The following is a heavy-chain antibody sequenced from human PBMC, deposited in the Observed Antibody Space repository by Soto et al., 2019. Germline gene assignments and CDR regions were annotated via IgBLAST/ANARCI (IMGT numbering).Heavy chain of an antibody. J-gene: IGHJ1*01. V-gene: IGHV1-2*02. CDR3: AIVGSINLRQVGNAY. CDR1: GYTVTGYY. Sequence: ASVNVSCKTSGYTVTGYYLHWVRQAPGQGLEWMGWLKSDSGDSYRAQKFQGRVTLTRDTSISTAYIEMNSLESDDTAVYYCAIVGSINLRQVGNAYWAQG. D-gene: IGHD1-26*01. CDR2: LKSDSGDS.